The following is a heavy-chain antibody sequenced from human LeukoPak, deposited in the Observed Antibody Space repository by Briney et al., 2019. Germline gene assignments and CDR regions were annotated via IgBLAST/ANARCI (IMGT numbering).Heavy chain of an antibody. CDR3: TKNEGPAPGTLGGY. D-gene: IGHD6-13*01. CDR2: ISDSGGAA. CDR1: GFTFSIYA. J-gene: IGHJ4*02. V-gene: IGHV3-23*01. Sequence: GGSLRLSCAASGFTFSIYAMSWVRQAPWKGLEWVSAISDSGGAAYYADSVKGRFTISRDNSKNTLYLQMNSLRAEDTAVYFCTKNEGPAPGTLGGYWGQGTLVTVSS.